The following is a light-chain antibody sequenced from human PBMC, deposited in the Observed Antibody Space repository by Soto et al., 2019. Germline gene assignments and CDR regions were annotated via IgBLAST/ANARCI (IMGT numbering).Light chain of an antibody. CDR1: QRIGKY. CDR3: QQSYTAPFT. Sequence: DIQLSQSPSTLSASVGDTVTITCRASQRIGKYLNWYQQKPGKAPKLLIYAASSLQPGAPSSFSGSGSGTVFTLTISSLHLEDVATYYCQQSYTAPFTFGPGTKVAFK. V-gene: IGKV1-39*01. CDR2: AAS. J-gene: IGKJ3*01.